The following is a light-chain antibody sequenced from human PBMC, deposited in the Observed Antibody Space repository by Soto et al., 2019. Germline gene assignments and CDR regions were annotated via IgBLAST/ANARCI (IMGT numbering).Light chain of an antibody. CDR3: QTWGTGGV. V-gene: IGLV4-69*01. Sequence: QLVLTQSPSASASLGASVKLTCTLRSGHSNYAIAWHQQQPEKGPRYLMKVNTDGSHNKGDGIPDRFSGSSSGAERYLTSSSLQSEDEADDYCQTWGTGGVFGGGTQLTVL. J-gene: IGLJ2*01. CDR1: SGHSNYA. CDR2: VNTDGSH.